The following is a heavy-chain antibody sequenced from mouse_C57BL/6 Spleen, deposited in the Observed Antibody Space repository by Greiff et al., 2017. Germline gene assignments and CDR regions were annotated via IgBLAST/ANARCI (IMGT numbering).Heavy chain of an antibody. CDR1: GYAFSSSW. CDR3: ARNYGSSYSPYWYFDV. Sequence: QVQLQQSGPELVKPGASVKISCKASGYAFSSSWMNWVKQRPGKGLEWIGRIYPGDGDTNYNGKFKGKATLTADKSSSTAYMQLSSLTSEDSAVYFCARNYGSSYSPYWYFDVWGTGTTVTVSS. V-gene: IGHV1-82*01. D-gene: IGHD1-1*01. J-gene: IGHJ1*03. CDR2: IYPGDGDT.